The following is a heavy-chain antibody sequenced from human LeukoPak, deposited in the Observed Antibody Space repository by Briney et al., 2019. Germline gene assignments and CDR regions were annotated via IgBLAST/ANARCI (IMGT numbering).Heavy chain of an antibody. CDR3: ARDGLFVVVPAARGDAFDI. J-gene: IGHJ3*02. Sequence: ASVKVSCKASGYTFTRYGISWVRQAPGQGLEWMGSISAYNGNTNYAQKLQGRVTMTTGTSTSTAYMELRSLRSDDTAVYYCARDGLFVVVPAARGDAFDIWGQGTMVTVSS. CDR1: GYTFTRYG. V-gene: IGHV1-18*04. CDR2: ISAYNGNT. D-gene: IGHD2-2*01.